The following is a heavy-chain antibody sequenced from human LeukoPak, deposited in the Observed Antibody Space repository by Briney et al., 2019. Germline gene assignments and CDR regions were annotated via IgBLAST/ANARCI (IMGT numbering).Heavy chain of an antibody. CDR1: GYTFTTYG. J-gene: IGHJ3*02. CDR3: ARRPYDIIEGAFDI. CDR2: IIPIFGTA. Sequence: SVKVSCKASGYTFTTYGITWVRQAPGQGLEWMGGIIPIFGTANYAQKFQGRVTITADESTSTAYMELSSLRSEDTAVYYCARRPYDIIEGAFDIWGQGTMVTVSS. D-gene: IGHD3-9*01. V-gene: IGHV1-69*13.